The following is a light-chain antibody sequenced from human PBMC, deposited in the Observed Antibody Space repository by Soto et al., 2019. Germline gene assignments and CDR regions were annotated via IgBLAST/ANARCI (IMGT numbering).Light chain of an antibody. V-gene: IGLV2-14*01. CDR2: XVX. CDR1: SSDVGGYNY. CDR3: SSYTSSSTLV. Sequence: QSALTQPASVSGSPGQSITISCTGTSSDVGGYNYVSWYQQHPGKAPKLMIYXVXXXXXXXXXXFSGSXSGNXASLTISGXXXXXXXXXXCSSYTSSSTLVFGGGTKLTVL. J-gene: IGLJ2*01.